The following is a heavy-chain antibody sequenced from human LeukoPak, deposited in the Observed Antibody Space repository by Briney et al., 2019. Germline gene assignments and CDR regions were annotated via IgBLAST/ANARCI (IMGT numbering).Heavy chain of an antibody. CDR3: ARGPYYYYYGMDV. CDR1: GGSFSGYY. Sequence: SETLSLTCAVYGGSFSGYYWSWIRQPPGKGLEWIGEINHSGSTNYNPSLKSRVTISVDTFKNQFSLKLSSVTAADTAVYYCARGPYYYYYGMDVWGQGTTVTVSS. V-gene: IGHV4-34*01. CDR2: INHSGST. J-gene: IGHJ6*02.